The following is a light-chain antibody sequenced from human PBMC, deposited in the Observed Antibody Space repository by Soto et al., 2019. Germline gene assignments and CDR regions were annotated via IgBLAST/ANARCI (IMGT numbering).Light chain of an antibody. CDR2: DVS. Sequence: SVLTQPASVSGSPGQSITISCVGTSGDIGDYNYVSWYQQHPGKVPKVIIYDVSNRPSGVSYRFSGTKSGNTASMTVSGLQAEDEADYYCCSYTRSGTRSLGTGVKVTVL. V-gene: IGLV2-14*01. CDR3: CSYTRSGTRS. J-gene: IGLJ1*01. CDR1: SGDIGDYNY.